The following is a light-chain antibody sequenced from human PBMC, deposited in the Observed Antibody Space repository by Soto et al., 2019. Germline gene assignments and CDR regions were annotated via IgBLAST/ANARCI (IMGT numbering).Light chain of an antibody. Sequence: QSALTQPPSASGSPGQSVTISCTGTSSDVGGYNYVSWYQQHPGKAPKLMIYEVTKRPSGVPDRFSGSKSGNTASLTVSGPQAEDEAEYYCSSYAGSNNLGVFGGGTQLTVL. V-gene: IGLV2-8*01. CDR1: SSDVGGYNY. CDR2: EVT. J-gene: IGLJ3*02. CDR3: SSYAGSNNLGV.